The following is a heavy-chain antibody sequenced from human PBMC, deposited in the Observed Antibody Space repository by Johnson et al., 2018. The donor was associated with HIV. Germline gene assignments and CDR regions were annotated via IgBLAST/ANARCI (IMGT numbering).Heavy chain of an antibody. Sequence: VQLVESGGGLVQPGGSLRLSCAASGFTVSSNYMSWVRQAPGKGLEWVSVIYSGGSTYYADSVKGRFTISRDNSKKKLYLQMNSLGPEDTAVYYCAKDRAEVVVVHDALDMWGQGTMVTVSS. CDR1: GFTVSSNY. J-gene: IGHJ3*02. CDR2: IYSGGST. V-gene: IGHV3-66*02. D-gene: IGHD3-22*01. CDR3: AKDRAEVVVVHDALDM.